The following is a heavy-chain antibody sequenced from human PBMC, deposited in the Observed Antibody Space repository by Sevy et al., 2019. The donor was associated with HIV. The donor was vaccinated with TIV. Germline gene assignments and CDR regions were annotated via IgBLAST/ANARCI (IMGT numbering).Heavy chain of an antibody. CDR1: GFTFSSYW. J-gene: IGHJ4*02. D-gene: IGHD1-1*01. Sequence: GGSLRLSCAASGFTFSSYWMHWVRQAPGKGLVWVSRINSDGSSTSYADSVKGRFTISRDNAKNTLYLQMNSLRAEDTAVYYCARESSKGGYVNDYWGQRTLVTVSS. CDR3: ARESSKGGYVNDY. V-gene: IGHV3-74*01. CDR2: INSDGSST.